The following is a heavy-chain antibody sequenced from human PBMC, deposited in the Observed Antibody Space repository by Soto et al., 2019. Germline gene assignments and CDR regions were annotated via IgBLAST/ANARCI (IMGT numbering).Heavy chain of an antibody. Sequence: GGSLRLSCAASGFTFSSYAMHWVRQAPGKGLEWVAVISYDGSNKYYADSVKGRFTISRDNSKNTLYLQMNSLRAEDTAVYYCAREGMAAAGTVWGLWPYNWNDRSYYYGMDVWGQGTTVTVSS. CDR1: GFTFSSYA. V-gene: IGHV3-30-3*01. D-gene: IGHD6-13*01. J-gene: IGHJ6*02. CDR3: AREGMAAAGTVWGLWPYNWNDRSYYYGMDV. CDR2: ISYDGSNK.